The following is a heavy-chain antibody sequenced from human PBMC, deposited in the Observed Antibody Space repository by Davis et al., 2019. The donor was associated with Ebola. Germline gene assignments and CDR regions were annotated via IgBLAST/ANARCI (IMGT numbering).Heavy chain of an antibody. CDR1: GFTFSRSW. D-gene: IGHD4-17*01. CDR3: ALTTVTAHNFDY. Sequence: PGGSLRLSCVASGFTFSRSWMNWVRQAPGQGLEWVASIKEDGSEKYHVHSVEGRFTISRDNAKNSLYLQMSTLRAEDAAVYYCALTTVTAHNFDYWGQGTLVIVSS. V-gene: IGHV3-7*01. J-gene: IGHJ4*02. CDR2: IKEDGSEK.